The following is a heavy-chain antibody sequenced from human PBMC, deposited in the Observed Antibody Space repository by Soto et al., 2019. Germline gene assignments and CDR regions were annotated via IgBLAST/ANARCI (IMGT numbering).Heavy chain of an antibody. V-gene: IGHV3-13*01. D-gene: IGHD5-18*01. Sequence: PGGSLRLSCAASGFTFSSCDMHWVRQATGKGLEWVSAIGTAGDTYYPGSVKGRFTISRENAKNSLYLQMNSLRAEDTAVYYCARVAVSDTAMKTRPYYYYGMDVWGQGTTVTVSS. CDR3: ARVAVSDTAMKTRPYYYYGMDV. CDR1: GFTFSSCD. J-gene: IGHJ6*02. CDR2: IGTAGDT.